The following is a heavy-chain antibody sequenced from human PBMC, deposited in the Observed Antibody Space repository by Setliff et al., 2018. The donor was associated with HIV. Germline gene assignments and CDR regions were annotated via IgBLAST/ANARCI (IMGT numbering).Heavy chain of an antibody. J-gene: IGHJ4*02. V-gene: IGHV1-2*02. Sequence: ASVKVSCKISGYTLTEVSMHWVRQAPGKGLEWMGWINPNSGDTNYAQNFQVRDRVTMTGDTSVSTAYMELSSLTSDDTAIYYCARGYYSDYSGYYCFVYWGQGTLVTVSS. D-gene: IGHD3-22*01. CDR3: ARGYYSDYSGYYCFVY. CDR1: GYTLTEVS. CDR2: INPNSGDT.